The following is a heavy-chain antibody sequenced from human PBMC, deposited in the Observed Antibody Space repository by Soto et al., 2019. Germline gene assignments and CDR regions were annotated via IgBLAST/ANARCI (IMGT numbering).Heavy chain of an antibody. CDR2: SKSKTDGGTT. J-gene: IGHJ5*02. Sequence: EVQLVESGGGLVKPGGSLRLSCAASGFTFSNAWMNWVRQSPGKGLEWVGRSKSKTDGGTTDYTSTGKGRFTISRDESKNTLYLQMNSLKTEDTDVYYCTTDPHYDILHRWPFSWGQGTLVTVSS. D-gene: IGHD3-9*01. V-gene: IGHV3-15*07. CDR1: GFTFSNAW. CDR3: TTDPHYDILHRWPFS.